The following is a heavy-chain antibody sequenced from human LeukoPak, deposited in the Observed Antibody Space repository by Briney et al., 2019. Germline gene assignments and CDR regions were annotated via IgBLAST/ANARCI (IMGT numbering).Heavy chain of an antibody. CDR3: ARSYYYDSSGLVGGRFDP. J-gene: IGHJ5*02. V-gene: IGHV4-30-2*01. Sequence: SETLSLTCAVSGGSISSGGYSWSWIRQPPGKGLEWIGYIYHSGSTYYNPSLKSRVTISVDRSKNQFSLKLSSVTAADTAVYYCARSYYYDSSGLVGGRFDPWGQGTLVTVSS. CDR1: GGSISSGGYS. CDR2: IYHSGST. D-gene: IGHD3-22*01.